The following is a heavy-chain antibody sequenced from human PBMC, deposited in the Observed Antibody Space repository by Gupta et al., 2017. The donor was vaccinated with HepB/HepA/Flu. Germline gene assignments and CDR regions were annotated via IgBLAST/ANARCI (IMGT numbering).Heavy chain of an antibody. D-gene: IGHD4-17*01. CDR3: ARGYGDPYYYYYYMDV. J-gene: IGHJ6*03. CDR1: GYSFTSYW. V-gene: IGHV5-51*01. CDR2: IYPGDSDT. Sequence: EVQLVQSGAEVKKPVESLKIPCKGSGYSFTSYWIGWVRQMPGKGLEWMGIIYPGDSDTRYSPSFQGQVTISADKSISTAYLQWSSLKASDTAMYYCARGYGDPYYYYYYMDVWGKGTTVTVSS.